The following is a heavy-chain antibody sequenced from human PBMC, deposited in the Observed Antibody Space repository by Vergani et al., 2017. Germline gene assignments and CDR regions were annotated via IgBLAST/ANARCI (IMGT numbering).Heavy chain of an antibody. J-gene: IGHJ4*02. CDR1: GYSLTELT. Sequence: QVQLVQSGSEVRKPGASVKVSCQVSGYSLTELTIHWVRQAPGKGLEWMGGFDPEHGEVTFAHHIQGRVTMTEDRSTDTAYMELSSLRPEDTALYYCAIVTDCYDSNNYYLDYWGQGTLVTVSS. CDR3: AIVTDCYDSNNYYLDY. D-gene: IGHD2-21*01. CDR2: FDPEHGEV. V-gene: IGHV1-24*01.